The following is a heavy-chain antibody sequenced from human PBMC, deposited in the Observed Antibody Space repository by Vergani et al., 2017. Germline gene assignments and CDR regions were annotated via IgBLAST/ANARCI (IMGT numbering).Heavy chain of an antibody. CDR2: VFHLGTV. Sequence: QVQLQESGPGLLKTSETLSLTCNVSGVSITRGNYWGWVRQSPGTGLEWIASVFHLGTVYYNQSLRSRVRISIDAYNALSQRLQSVTAADTAVYFCVRDLYSRGPFDVWGQGSLVTVSS. V-gene: IGHV4-38-2*02. CDR1: GVSITRGNY. J-gene: IGHJ4*01. CDR3: VRDLYSRGPFDV. D-gene: IGHD3-22*01.